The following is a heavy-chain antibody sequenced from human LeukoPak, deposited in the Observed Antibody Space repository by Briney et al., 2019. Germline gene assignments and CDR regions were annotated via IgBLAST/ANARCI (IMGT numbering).Heavy chain of an antibody. V-gene: IGHV4-34*01. J-gene: IGHJ4*02. Sequence: PSETLSLTCAVYGGSFSGYYWSWIRQPPGKGLEWIGEINHSGSTNYNPSLKSRVTISVDTSKNQFSLKLSSVTAADTAVYYCARGNPLITTVRGVPPYYFDYWGQGTLVTVSS. D-gene: IGHD3-10*01. CDR1: GGSFSGYY. CDR3: ARGNPLITTVRGVPPYYFDY. CDR2: INHSGST.